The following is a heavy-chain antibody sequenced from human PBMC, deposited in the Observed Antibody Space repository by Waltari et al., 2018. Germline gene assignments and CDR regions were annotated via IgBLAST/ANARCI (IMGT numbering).Heavy chain of an antibody. V-gene: IGHV1-2*02. CDR3: ARGRGTLGQLLVTY. CDR1: GYTFTHYY. CDR2: IDPDGGGT. Sequence: QVQLVQSGAEVERPGASVRISCKASGYTFTHYYVHWLRQAHGRGFEWLGIIDPDGGGTTYAPKFRDRLSLTRDTSTSVLYMALDNLNSDDSAIYFCARGRGTLGQLLVTYWGQGTQVLVSS. J-gene: IGHJ4*02. D-gene: IGHD6-13*01.